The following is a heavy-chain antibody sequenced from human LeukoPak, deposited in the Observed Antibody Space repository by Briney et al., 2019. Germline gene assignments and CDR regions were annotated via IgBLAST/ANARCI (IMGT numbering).Heavy chain of an antibody. CDR2: ISYDGSNK. CDR3: AKDPPRDY. Sequence: GGSLRLSCAASGFTFSSYAMHWVRQAPGKGLEWVAVISYDGSNKYYADSVKGRFTISRDNSKNTLYLQMNSLRAEDTAVYYCAKDPPRDYWGQGTLVTVSS. V-gene: IGHV3-30*04. CDR1: GFTFSSYA. J-gene: IGHJ4*02.